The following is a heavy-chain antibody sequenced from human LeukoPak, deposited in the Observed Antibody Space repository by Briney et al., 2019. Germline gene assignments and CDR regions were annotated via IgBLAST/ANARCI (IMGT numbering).Heavy chain of an antibody. V-gene: IGHV4-34*01. CDR1: GGSFSGYC. CDR3: ARGGYDFWSGYYQSFDY. Sequence: PSETLSLTCAVYGGSFSGYCWSWIRQPPGKGLEWIGEINHSGSTNYNPSLKSRVTISVDTSKNQFSLKLSSVTAADTAVYYCARGGYDFWSGYYQSFDYWGQGTLVTVSS. J-gene: IGHJ4*02. CDR2: INHSGST. D-gene: IGHD3-3*01.